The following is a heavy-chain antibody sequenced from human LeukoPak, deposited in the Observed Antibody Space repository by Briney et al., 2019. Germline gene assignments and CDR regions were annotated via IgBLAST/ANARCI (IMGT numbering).Heavy chain of an antibody. CDR3: ARTRGGSGTFLSIIDY. J-gene: IGHJ4*02. Sequence: PSETLSLNCSVSGYSIKTGYYWDWIRQSPGRGLEWIGNIDYAGNTYYNPSLNSRVTMSVDTSKNQFSAKLTAVTAADTATYYCARTRGGSGTFLSIIDYWGQGTLVTVSS. CDR2: IDYAGNT. V-gene: IGHV4-38-2*02. D-gene: IGHD3-10*01. CDR1: GYSIKTGYY.